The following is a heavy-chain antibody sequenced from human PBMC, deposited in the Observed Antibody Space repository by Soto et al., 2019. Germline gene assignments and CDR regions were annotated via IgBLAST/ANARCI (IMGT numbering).Heavy chain of an antibody. J-gene: IGHJ5*02. D-gene: IGHD3-10*01. V-gene: IGHV1-3*01. CDR1: GYTFTSYA. CDR2: INAGNGNT. Sequence: QVQLVQSGAEVKKPGASVKVSCKASGYTFTSYAMHWVRQAPGQRLEWMGWINAGNGNTKYSQKFQGRVTITRDTSASTAYMELSSLRSEDTAVYYCARTRLYSGSTTNWLDPWGQGTLVTVSS. CDR3: ARTRLYSGSTTNWLDP.